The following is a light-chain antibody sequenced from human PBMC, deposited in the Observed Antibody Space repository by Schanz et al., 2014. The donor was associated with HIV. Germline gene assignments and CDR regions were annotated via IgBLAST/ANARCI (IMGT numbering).Light chain of an antibody. CDR3: QQSYSTPYT. J-gene: IGKJ2*01. Sequence: DIQMTQSPSSLSASLGDRVTITCQANQDINNYLNWYQQKPGKAPKLLIYAASSLQSGVPSRFSGSGSGTDFTLTISSLQPEDFATYYCQQSYSTPYTFGQGTKLEIK. CDR1: QDINNY. V-gene: IGKV1-39*01. CDR2: AAS.